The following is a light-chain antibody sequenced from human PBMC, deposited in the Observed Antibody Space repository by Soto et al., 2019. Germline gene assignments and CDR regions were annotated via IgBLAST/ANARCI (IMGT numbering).Light chain of an antibody. CDR1: STKIGTSS. Sequence: QSALTQPPSASGTPGQTVTISCSGNSTKIGTSSVHWYKHLPGTAPKPLIYTNDQRPSGVPDRFSGSKSGTSASLAISGLQSEDEADYYCAVWDDSLNGHVFGAGTKVTVL. CDR3: AVWDDSLNGHV. CDR2: TND. J-gene: IGLJ1*01. V-gene: IGLV1-44*01.